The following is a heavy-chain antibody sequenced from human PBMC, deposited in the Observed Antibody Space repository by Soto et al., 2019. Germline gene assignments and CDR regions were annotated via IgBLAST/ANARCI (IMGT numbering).Heavy chain of an antibody. CDR1: GGSISIYY. V-gene: IGHV4-59*01. Sequence: SETLSLTCTISGGSISIYYWSWIRQPPGKGLDSIGYIYYSGSTNYNPSLKSRVTISVDTSKNQFSLKLSSVTAADTAVYYCARGGCSGGSCYGSVDYYYGMDVWGKGTTVTVSS. J-gene: IGHJ6*04. CDR3: ARGGCSGGSCYGSVDYYYGMDV. CDR2: IYYSGST. D-gene: IGHD2-15*01.